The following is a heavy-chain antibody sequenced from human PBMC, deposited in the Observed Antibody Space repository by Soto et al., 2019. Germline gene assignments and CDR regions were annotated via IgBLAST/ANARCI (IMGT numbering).Heavy chain of an antibody. CDR1: GESFSGYY. CDR2: INHSGST. D-gene: IGHD3-16*01. J-gene: IGHJ6*02. CDR3: ARRSDYKLHMTRIYYYYGMDV. Sequence: SETLSLTCAVYGESFSGYYWSWIRQPPGKGLEWIGEINHSGSTNYNPSLKSRVTISVDTSKNQFSLKLSSVTAADTAVYYCARRSDYKLHMTRIYYYYGMDVWGQGTTVTVSS. V-gene: IGHV4-34*01.